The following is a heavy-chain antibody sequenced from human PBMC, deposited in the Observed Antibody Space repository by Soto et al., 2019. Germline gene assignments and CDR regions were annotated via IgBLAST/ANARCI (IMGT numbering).Heavy chain of an antibody. J-gene: IGHJ4*02. V-gene: IGHV1-18*04. D-gene: IGHD3-22*01. CDR3: ARDSYYYDSSGRDLGY. CDR2: ISAYNGNT. Sequence: ASVKVSCKASGYTFTSYGISWVRQAPGQGLEWMGWISAYNGNTNYAQKLQGRVTMTTDTSTSTAYMELRSLRSDDTAVYYCARDSYYYDSSGRDLGYWGQGTLVTVPS. CDR1: GYTFTSYG.